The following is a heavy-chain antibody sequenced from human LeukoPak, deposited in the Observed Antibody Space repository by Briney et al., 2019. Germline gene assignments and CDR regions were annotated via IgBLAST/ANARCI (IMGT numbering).Heavy chain of an antibody. D-gene: IGHD3-22*01. Sequence: SETLSLTCTVSGGSISSYYWSWIRQPPGKGLEWIGYIYYSGSTNYNPSLKSRVTISVDTSKNQFSLKLSSVTAADTAVYYCARSLLNSYYYDSSGYYDYWGQGTLVTVSS. J-gene: IGHJ4*02. CDR2: IYYSGST. CDR1: GGSISSYY. CDR3: ARSLLNSYYYDSSGYYDY. V-gene: IGHV4-59*01.